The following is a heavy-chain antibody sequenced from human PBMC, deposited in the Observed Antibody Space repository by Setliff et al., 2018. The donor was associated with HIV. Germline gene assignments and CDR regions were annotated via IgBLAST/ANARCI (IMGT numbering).Heavy chain of an antibody. CDR3: ARSMRYFYDTSGFSWFDP. Sequence: SETLSLTCAVYGGSFSGYYWNWIRQPPGKGLEWIGEINHSGSTNYNPSLKSRVTISVDTSKDQFSLKLRSLTATDTAIYHCARSMRYFYDTSGFSWFDPWGQGTLVTVSS. V-gene: IGHV4-34*01. CDR2: INHSGST. CDR1: GGSFSGYY. D-gene: IGHD3-22*01. J-gene: IGHJ5*02.